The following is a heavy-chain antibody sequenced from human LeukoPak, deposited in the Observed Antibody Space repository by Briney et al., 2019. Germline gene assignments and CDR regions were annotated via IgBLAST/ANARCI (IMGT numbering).Heavy chain of an antibody. D-gene: IGHD1-14*01. V-gene: IGHV3-73*01. CDR1: GFTFSGSA. CDR2: IRSKANSYAT. Sequence: PGGSLRLSCAASGFTFSGSAMHWVRQASGKGLEWVGRIRSKANSYATAYAASVKGRFTISRDDSKNTAYLQMNSLKTEDTAVYYCTRPTLPDYNYYYYMDVWGKGTTVTVSS. CDR3: TRPTLPDYNYYYYMDV. J-gene: IGHJ6*03.